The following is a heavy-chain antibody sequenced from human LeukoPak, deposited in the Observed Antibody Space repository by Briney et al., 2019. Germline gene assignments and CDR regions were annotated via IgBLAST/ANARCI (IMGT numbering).Heavy chain of an antibody. CDR2: ISSSGNHM. Sequence: GGSLRLSCGASGFTFSSYEMNWVRQAPGRGLEGVSYISSSGNHMYYADSVKGRFTISRDNAKNSLYLQMNSPRVEDTAVYYCAREAAADAFDIWGQGTMVTVPS. CDR3: AREAAADAFDI. D-gene: IGHD6-13*01. V-gene: IGHV3-48*03. CDR1: GFTFSSYE. J-gene: IGHJ3*02.